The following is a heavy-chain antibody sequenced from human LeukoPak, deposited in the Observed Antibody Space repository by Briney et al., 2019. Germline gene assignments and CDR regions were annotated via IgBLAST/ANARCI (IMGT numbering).Heavy chain of an antibody. V-gene: IGHV1-69*04. CDR3: AAGYCSSTSCYSKPPYYYGMDV. CDR1: GGTFSSYA. D-gene: IGHD2-2*01. CDR2: IIPILGIA. Sequence: GASVKVSCKASGGTFSSYAISWVRQAPGQGLEWMGRIIPILGIANYAQKFQGRVTITADKSTSTAYMELSSLRSEDTAVYYCAAGYCSSTSCYSKPPYYYGMDVWGQGTTVTVSS. J-gene: IGHJ6*02.